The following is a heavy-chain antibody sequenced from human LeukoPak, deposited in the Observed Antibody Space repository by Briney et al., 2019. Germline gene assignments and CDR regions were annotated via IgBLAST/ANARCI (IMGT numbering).Heavy chain of an antibody. CDR3: ARDHCSSTSCPKLYYYYYGMDV. J-gene: IGHJ6*04. CDR1: GFTFSSYA. CDR2: ISYDGSNK. Sequence: GSLILSCAASGFTFSSYAMHWVRQAPGKGLEWVAVISYDGSNKYYADSVKGRFTISRDNSKNTLYLQMNSLRAEDTAVYYCARDHCSSTSCPKLYYYYYGMDVWGKGTTVTVSS. V-gene: IGHV3-30*04. D-gene: IGHD2-2*01.